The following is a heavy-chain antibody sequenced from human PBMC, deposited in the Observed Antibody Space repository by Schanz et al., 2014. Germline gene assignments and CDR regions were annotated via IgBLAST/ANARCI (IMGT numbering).Heavy chain of an antibody. J-gene: IGHJ4*02. CDR2: IWYDENNK. Sequence: QVQLVESGGGVVQPGRSLRLSCVASGFTFSSYGMHWVRQAPGKGLEWVAVIWYDENNKYYADSVKGRFTMSRDNSKNTLYLQMNSLRAEDTAVYYCAKDLLYGAPMPLNHLDYWGQGTLVTVSS. CDR1: GFTFSSYG. V-gene: IGHV3-33*06. D-gene: IGHD2-2*01. CDR3: AKDLLYGAPMPLNHLDY.